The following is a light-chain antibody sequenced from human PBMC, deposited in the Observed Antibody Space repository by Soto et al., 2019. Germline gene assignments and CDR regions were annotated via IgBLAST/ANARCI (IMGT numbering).Light chain of an antibody. CDR1: QSVSSD. J-gene: IGKJ1*01. V-gene: IGKV3-15*01. CDR3: QQYNNWPWT. CDR2: GAS. Sequence: EIVMTQSPATLSVSPGERATLSCRASQSVSSDLAWYQQEPGQAPRLLIYGASTRASGIPARFGGSGSGTEFTLTISSLQSEDFAVYYCQQYNNWPWTFGQGTKVEIK.